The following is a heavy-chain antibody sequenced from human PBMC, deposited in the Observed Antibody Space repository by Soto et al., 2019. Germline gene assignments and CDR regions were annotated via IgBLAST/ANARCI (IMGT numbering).Heavy chain of an antibody. CDR3: ARVDYYMDV. V-gene: IGHV3-23*01. CDR2: ISGISGNT. CDR1: GFSFSSYA. Sequence: GGSLRLSCAASGFSFSSYAMGWVRQAPGKGLEWVYTISGISGNTYYAASVKGCFPFSRDISKNTLYVQMNSLRAEDTAVYYCARVDYYMDVWGKGTTVTVSS. J-gene: IGHJ6*03.